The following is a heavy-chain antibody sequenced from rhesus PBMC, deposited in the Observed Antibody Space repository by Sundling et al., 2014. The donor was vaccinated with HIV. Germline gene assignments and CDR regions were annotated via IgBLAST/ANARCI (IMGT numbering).Heavy chain of an antibody. J-gene: IGHJ4*01. V-gene: IGHV3-103*01. CDR1: GFTFSTYA. D-gene: IGHD5-42*01. Sequence: EVQLVESGGGLAKPGGSLRLSCAASGFTFSTYAMHWVRQAPGKGLEWVSGISSGGKTYYADSVKGRFTISRDNSKNTLSLEMDSLRTEDTAVYYCAKDWNSVLDWGTVGALDYWGQGVLVTVSS. CDR3: AKDWNSVLDWGTVGALDY. CDR2: ISSGGKT.